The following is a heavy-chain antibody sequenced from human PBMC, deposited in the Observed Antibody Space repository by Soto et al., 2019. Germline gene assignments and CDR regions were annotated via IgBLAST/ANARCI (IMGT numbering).Heavy chain of an antibody. CDR3: ALGTLWSSSWYRPTEFFQH. Sequence: QVQLVQSGAEVKKPGASVKVSCKASGYTFTNYGIIWVRQAPGQGLEWMGWISAYNGNTNYAQKLQGRVTMTTDTSTSTAYMDRRSLRSDDTAVYYCALGTLWSSSWYRPTEFFQHWGQGTLVTVSS. CDR1: GYTFTNYG. J-gene: IGHJ1*01. V-gene: IGHV1-18*01. CDR2: ISAYNGNT. D-gene: IGHD6-13*01.